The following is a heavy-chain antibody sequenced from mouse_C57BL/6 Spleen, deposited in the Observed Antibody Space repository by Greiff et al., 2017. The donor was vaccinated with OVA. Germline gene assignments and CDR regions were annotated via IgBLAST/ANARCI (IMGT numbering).Heavy chain of an antibody. CDR2: ITPSSGYT. CDR3: ARSDYGNGYAMDY. V-gene: IGHV1-4*01. CDR1: GCPFTSST. Sequence: VQLQQSGADLARPGASVKMSCKASGCPFTSSTMHWVTQRPGQGLDWIGYITPSSGYTKYNQKFKDKATLTADKSASTAYMQLSSLTSEDSAVYYCARSDYGNGYAMDYWGQGTSVTVSS. D-gene: IGHD2-1*01. J-gene: IGHJ4*01.